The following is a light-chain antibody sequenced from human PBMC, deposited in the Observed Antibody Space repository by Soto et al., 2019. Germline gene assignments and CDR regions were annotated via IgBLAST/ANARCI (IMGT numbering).Light chain of an antibody. CDR1: SSDVGGYNY. CDR2: EVS. CDR3: SSYAGSLYG. J-gene: IGLJ1*01. Sequence: QSALTQPPSASGSPGQSVTISCTGTSSDVGGYNYVSWYQQHPGKAPKLMIYEVSKRPSGVPDRFSGSKSGNTASLTVSGLQAEDEADYYCSSYAGSLYGFGTGTKLTVL. V-gene: IGLV2-8*01.